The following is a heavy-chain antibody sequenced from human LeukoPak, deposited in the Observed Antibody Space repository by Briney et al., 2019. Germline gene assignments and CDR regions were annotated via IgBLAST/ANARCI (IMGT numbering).Heavy chain of an antibody. Sequence: SVKVSCKASGGTFSSYAISWVRQAPGQGLEWMGGIIPIFGTANYAQKFQGRVTITADKSTSTAYMELSSLRSEDTAVYYCASSMYYYDSSGYFFDYWGQGTLVTVSS. D-gene: IGHD3-22*01. J-gene: IGHJ4*02. CDR2: IIPIFGTA. CDR3: ASSMYYYDSSGYFFDY. CDR1: GGTFSSYA. V-gene: IGHV1-69*06.